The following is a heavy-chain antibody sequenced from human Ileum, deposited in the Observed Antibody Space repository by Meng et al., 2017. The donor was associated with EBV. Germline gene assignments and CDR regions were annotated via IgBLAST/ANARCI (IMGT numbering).Heavy chain of an antibody. CDR2: IYYSGTT. J-gene: IGHJ4*02. CDR3: ARNSESGSYIDY. Sequence: QVQLEESGPGLVTPSDPLSLTGAVSGYSISTTNWWGWIRQPPGKGLEWIGHIYYSGTTYNNPSLKSRVTMSIDPSKNQFSLKLSSVTAVDTAVYYCARNSESGSYIDYWGLGTLVTVSS. CDR1: GYSISTTNW. V-gene: IGHV4-28*01. D-gene: IGHD1-26*01.